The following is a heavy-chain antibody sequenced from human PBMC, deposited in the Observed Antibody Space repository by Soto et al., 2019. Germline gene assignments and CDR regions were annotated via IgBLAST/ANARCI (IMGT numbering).Heavy chain of an antibody. CDR3: ARALYRSGTYYAFDN. D-gene: IGHD1-26*01. Sequence: QVPLVQSGAEVKKPGASVTVSCKTSGYTPTNYDIGWVRQAPGQGLEWMGWISAYNGNRNSAQKLQGRLTMTTATSTKTAYMALRSLRSDDTAVYYCARALYRSGTYYAFDNWGQGTLVTVSS. CDR2: ISAYNGNR. CDR1: GYTPTNYD. V-gene: IGHV1-18*01. J-gene: IGHJ4*02.